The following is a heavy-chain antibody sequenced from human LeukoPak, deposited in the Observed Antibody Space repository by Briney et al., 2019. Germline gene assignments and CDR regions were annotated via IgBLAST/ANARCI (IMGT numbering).Heavy chain of an antibody. CDR2: ISAYNGNT. Sequence: GASVTVSCTASGYTFTSYGISWVRQAPGQGLEWMGWISAYNGNTNYAQKLQGRVTMTTDTSTSTAYMELRSLRSDDTAVYYCAREYYYGSSGYYYFDYWGQGTLVTVSS. D-gene: IGHD3-22*01. CDR1: GYTFTSYG. V-gene: IGHV1-18*01. CDR3: AREYYYGSSGYYYFDY. J-gene: IGHJ4*02.